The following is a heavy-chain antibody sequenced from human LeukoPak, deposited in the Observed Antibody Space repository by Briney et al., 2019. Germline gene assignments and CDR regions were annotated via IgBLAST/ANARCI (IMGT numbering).Heavy chain of an antibody. J-gene: IGHJ4*02. V-gene: IGHV1-2*02. CDR1: GYTFTGYY. CDR2: INPNSGGT. CDR3: ARLGSSGSGSYFYFDY. Sequence: ASVKVSCKASGYTFTGYYMHWVRQAPGQGLEWMGWINPNSGGTNYAQKFQGRVTMTRDTSNSTAYMELSRLRSDDTAVYYCARLGSSGSGSYFYFDYWGQGTLVTVSS. D-gene: IGHD3-10*01.